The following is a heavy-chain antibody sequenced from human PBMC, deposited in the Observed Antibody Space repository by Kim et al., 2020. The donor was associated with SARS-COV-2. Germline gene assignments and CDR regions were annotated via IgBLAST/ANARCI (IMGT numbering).Heavy chain of an antibody. D-gene: IGHD6-19*01. Sequence: ASVKVSCKASGYTFTSYYMHWVRQAPGQGLEWMGIINPSGGSTSYAQKFQGRVTMTRDTSTSTVYMELSSLRSEDTAVYYCAREGIWNSSGWYEGDYWGQGTLVTVSS. CDR1: GYTFTSYY. J-gene: IGHJ4*02. V-gene: IGHV1-46*01. CDR2: INPSGGST. CDR3: AREGIWNSSGWYEGDY.